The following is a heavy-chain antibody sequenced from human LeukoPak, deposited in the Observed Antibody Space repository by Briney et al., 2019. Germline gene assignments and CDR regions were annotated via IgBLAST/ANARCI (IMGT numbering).Heavy chain of an antibody. CDR2: ISYDGSNK. Sequence: GGSLRLSCAASGFTFSSYDVHWVRQAPGKGGEWVAFISYDGSNKYYADSVKGRFTISRDNSKNTLYLQMNSLRAEDTAVHYCARALAATYYFDYWGQGTLVTVSS. J-gene: IGHJ4*02. CDR3: ARALAATYYFDY. CDR1: GFTFSSYD. V-gene: IGHV3-30-3*01. D-gene: IGHD2-15*01.